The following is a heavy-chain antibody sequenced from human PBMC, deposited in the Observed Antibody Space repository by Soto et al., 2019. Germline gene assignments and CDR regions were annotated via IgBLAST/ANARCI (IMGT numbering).Heavy chain of an antibody. V-gene: IGHV3-23*01. CDR3: AKELSSGYYYHYFDY. CDR2: VGGGGGTT. Sequence: QPGGSLRLSCTASGFSFSSYAMSWVRQAPGGGLEWVSFVGGGGGTTFSADSVKGRFTISRDNSKNTVYLQMSSLRPEDTAIYYCAKELSSGYYYHYFDYWGQGTLVTVSS. D-gene: IGHD3-22*01. J-gene: IGHJ4*02. CDR1: GFSFSSYA.